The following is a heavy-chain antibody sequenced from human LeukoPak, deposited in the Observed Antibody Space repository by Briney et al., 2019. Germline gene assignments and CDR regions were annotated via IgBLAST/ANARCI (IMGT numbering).Heavy chain of an antibody. J-gene: IGHJ6*03. V-gene: IGHV3-48*03. CDR1: GFTFSSYE. Sequence: GGSLRLSCAASGFTFSSYEMNWVRQAQGRGLEWVSYISSSGSTIYYADSVKGRFTISRDNAKNSLYLQMNSLRAEDTAVYYCASTPREGSGNFYYMDVWGKGTTVTVSS. CDR3: ASTPREGSGNFYYMDV. CDR2: ISSSGSTI. D-gene: IGHD3-10*01.